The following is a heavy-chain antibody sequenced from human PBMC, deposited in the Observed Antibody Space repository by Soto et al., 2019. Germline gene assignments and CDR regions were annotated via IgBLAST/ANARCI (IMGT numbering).Heavy chain of an antibody. CDR2: ISSSSSTI. D-gene: IGHD3-16*01. J-gene: IGHJ6*02. Sequence: GGSVRLSCAASGFTFSSYSMNWVRQAPGKGLACVSYISSSSSTIYYADFVKRRFTSTRDNAKNSLYQQMNRLRDEDTAVYYCARSRPLYGELCTVYYYGMDVGGQGTTVTVSS. V-gene: IGHV3-48*02. CDR1: GFTFSSYS. CDR3: ARSRPLYGELCTVYYYGMDV.